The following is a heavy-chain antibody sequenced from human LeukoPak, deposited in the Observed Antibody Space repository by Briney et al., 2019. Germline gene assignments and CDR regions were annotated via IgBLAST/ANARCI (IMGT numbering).Heavy chain of an antibody. D-gene: IGHD6-13*01. V-gene: IGHV4-4*07. CDR3: ARRSTAGPYNWFDP. CDR2: IYASET. J-gene: IGHJ5*02. Sequence: SETLSLTCTVSGGSISSYYWSWIRQSAGKGLEWIGRIYASETNYNPSLKRRVTMSLDTSKNQFSLRLSSVTAEDTAVYYCARRSTAGPYNWFDPWGQGTLVTVSS. CDR1: GGSISSYY.